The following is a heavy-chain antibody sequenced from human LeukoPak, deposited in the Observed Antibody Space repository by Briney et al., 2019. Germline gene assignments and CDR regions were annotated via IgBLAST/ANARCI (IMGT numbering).Heavy chain of an antibody. J-gene: IGHJ4*02. D-gene: IGHD3-22*01. V-gene: IGHV3-7*01. CDR1: VFTFNSYW. CDR3: ATWYCYDKVWSRGNAYFDY. Sequence: PGGPQRLFCAASVFTFNSYWMSWVRQAPGKGLECVANIKEDGSEKYYVDSVKGRFTISRDNAKNSLYLQMNSLRAEDTAVYYCATWYCYDKVWSRGNAYFDYWGQGTLVTVSS. CDR2: IKEDGSEK.